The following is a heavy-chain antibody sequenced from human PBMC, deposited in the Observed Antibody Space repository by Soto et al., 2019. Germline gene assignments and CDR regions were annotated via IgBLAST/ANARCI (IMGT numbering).Heavy chain of an antibody. Sequence: GGSLRLSCAVSGFSVSSNFMSWVRQAPGKGLEWVSVMYSSGTTHDADSVKGRFTVSRDNSKNTVYLQMNSLRAEDTAIYYCARAREASLLRVPSSYWGQGTLVTVSS. V-gene: IGHV3-53*05. CDR2: MYSSGTT. CDR3: ARAREASLLRVPSSY. CDR1: GFSVSSNF. D-gene: IGHD2-21*02. J-gene: IGHJ4*02.